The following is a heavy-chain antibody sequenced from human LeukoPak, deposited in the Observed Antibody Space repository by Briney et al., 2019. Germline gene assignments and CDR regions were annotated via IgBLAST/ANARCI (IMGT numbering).Heavy chain of an antibody. CDR3: AKPYSGYDYRDWFDP. J-gene: IGHJ5*02. V-gene: IGHV3-30*18. CDR1: GFAFSSYS. CDR2: ISYDGSNK. D-gene: IGHD5-12*01. Sequence: GGSLRLSCAASGFAFSSYSMSWVRQAPGKGLEWVAVISYDGSNKYYADSVKGRFTISRDNSKNTLYLQMNSLRAEDTAVYYCAKPYSGYDYRDWFDPWGQGTLVTVSS.